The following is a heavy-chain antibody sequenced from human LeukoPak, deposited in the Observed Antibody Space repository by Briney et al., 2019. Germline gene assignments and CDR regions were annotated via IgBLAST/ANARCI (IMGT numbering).Heavy chain of an antibody. Sequence: ASVKVSCKASGYTFTDYYMHWVRQAPGQGLEWMGWINANSADTHHAQKFQGRVTMTRDTSISTAYTDLSRLRSDDTAVYYCARGSAVGAAESLGFDYWGQGTPVTVSS. CDR2: INANSADT. V-gene: IGHV1-2*02. D-gene: IGHD1-26*01. J-gene: IGHJ4*02. CDR1: GYTFTDYY. CDR3: ARGSAVGAAESLGFDY.